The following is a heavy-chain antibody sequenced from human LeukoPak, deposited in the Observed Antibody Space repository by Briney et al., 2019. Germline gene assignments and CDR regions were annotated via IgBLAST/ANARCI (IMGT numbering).Heavy chain of an antibody. J-gene: IGHJ4*02. V-gene: IGHV4-61*02. CDR2: IYTSGST. D-gene: IGHD3-22*01. Sequence: SETLSLTCTVSGGSISSGSYYWSWIRQPAGKGLERIGRIYTSGSTNYNPSLKSRVTISVDTSKNQFSLKLSSVTAADTAVYYCARGGYYDSSGYTFDYWGQGTLVTVSS. CDR1: GGSISSGSYY. CDR3: ARGGYYDSSGYTFDY.